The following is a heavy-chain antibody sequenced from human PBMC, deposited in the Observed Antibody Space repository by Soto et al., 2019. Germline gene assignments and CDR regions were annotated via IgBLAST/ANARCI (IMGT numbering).Heavy chain of an antibody. V-gene: IGHV1-69*13. CDR2: IIPIFGTA. Sequence: ASVKVSCKDSGGTFSSYAISWVRQAPGQRLEWMGGIIPIFGTANYAQKFQGRVTITADESTSTAYMELSSLRSEDTAVYYCARDLKEVTPPYYYYGMDVWGQGTTVTVS. CDR1: GGTFSSYA. CDR3: ARDLKEVTPPYYYYGMDV. J-gene: IGHJ6*02. D-gene: IGHD4-4*01.